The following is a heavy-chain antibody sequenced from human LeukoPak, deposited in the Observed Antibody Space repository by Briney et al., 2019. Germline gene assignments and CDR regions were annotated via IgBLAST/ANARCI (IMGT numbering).Heavy chain of an antibody. CDR3: ARWGRAVAGTGAYYYGMDV. CDR2: MNPNSGNT. CDR1: GYTFTSYD. V-gene: IGHV1-8*01. J-gene: IGHJ6*02. Sequence: ASVKVSCKASGYTFTSYDINWVRQATGQGLEWMGWMNPNSGNTGYAQKFQGRVTMTRNTSISTAYMELSSLRSEDTAVYYRARWGRAVAGTGAYYYGMDVWGQGTTVTVSS. D-gene: IGHD6-19*01.